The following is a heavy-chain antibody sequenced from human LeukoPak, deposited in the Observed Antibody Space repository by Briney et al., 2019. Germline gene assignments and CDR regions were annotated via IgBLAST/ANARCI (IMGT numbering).Heavy chain of an antibody. CDR3: ATGLRDHYYDSSGYYGFDP. D-gene: IGHD3-22*01. CDR1: GYTLTELS. CDR2: FDPEDGET. Sequence: ASVKVSCKVSGYTLTELSMHWVRQAPGEGLEWMGGFDPEDGETIYAQKFQGRVTMTEDTSTDTAYMELSSLRSEDTAVYYCATGLRDHYYDSSGYYGFDPWGQGTLVTVSS. J-gene: IGHJ5*02. V-gene: IGHV1-24*01.